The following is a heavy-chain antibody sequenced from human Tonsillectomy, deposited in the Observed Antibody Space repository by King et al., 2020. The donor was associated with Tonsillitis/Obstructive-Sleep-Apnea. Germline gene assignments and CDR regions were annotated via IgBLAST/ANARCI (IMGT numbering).Heavy chain of an antibody. Sequence: QLVQSGGGLVQPGGSLRLSCAASGFTFSSYSMNWVRQAPGKGLEWVSYISSSSSTIYYADSVKGRFTISRDNAKNSLYLQMNSLRDEDTAVYYCARELYYDFWGGYYTGVGASYYFDYWGQGTLVTVSS. J-gene: IGHJ4*02. CDR2: ISSSSSTI. D-gene: IGHD3-3*01. CDR3: ARELYYDFWGGYYTGVGASYYFDY. CDR1: GFTFSSYS. V-gene: IGHV3-48*02.